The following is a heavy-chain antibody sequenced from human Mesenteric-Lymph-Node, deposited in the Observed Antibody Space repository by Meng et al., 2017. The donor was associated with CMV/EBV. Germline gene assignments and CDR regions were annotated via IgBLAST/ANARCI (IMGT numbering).Heavy chain of an antibody. Sequence: GGSLRLSCAVYGGSFSGYYWSWIRQAPGKGLEWVANIKQDGSEKYYVDSVKGRFTISRDNAKNSLYLQMNSLRAEDTAVYYCARSMTAAYDIWGQGTMVTVSS. V-gene: IGHV3-7*01. CDR2: IKQDGSEK. CDR3: ARSMTAAYDI. CDR1: GGSFSGYY. J-gene: IGHJ3*02. D-gene: IGHD2-21*02.